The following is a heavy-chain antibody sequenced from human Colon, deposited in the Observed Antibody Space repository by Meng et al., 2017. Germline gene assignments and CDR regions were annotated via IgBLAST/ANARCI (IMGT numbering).Heavy chain of an antibody. Sequence: QVQLQQWGAGLLKPSETLSLTCAVYGESFSGYYWSWIRQPPGKGLEWIGEINHSGRTNYNPSLKSRLTISVDTSKNQFSLNLRSVTAADTAVYYCVRVGYCVNGVCYQTLQYWSQGTLVTVSS. D-gene: IGHD2-8*01. CDR1: GESFSGYY. J-gene: IGHJ4*02. CDR3: VRVGYCVNGVCYQTLQY. V-gene: IGHV4-34*03. CDR2: INHSGRT.